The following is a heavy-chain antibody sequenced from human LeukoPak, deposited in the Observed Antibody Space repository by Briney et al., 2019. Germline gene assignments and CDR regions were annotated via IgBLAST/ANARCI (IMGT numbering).Heavy chain of an antibody. CDR1: GGSFSDYY. D-gene: IGHD6-6*01. Sequence: ASETLSLTCAAYGGSFSDYYWSWIRQPPGKGLEWIGEINHSGSTNYNPSLKSRVTISIDTSKNQFSLKLRSVTASDTAVYYCARVASSSAGGADYWGQGTLVAVSS. CDR2: INHSGST. J-gene: IGHJ4*02. V-gene: IGHV4-34*01. CDR3: ARVASSSAGGADY.